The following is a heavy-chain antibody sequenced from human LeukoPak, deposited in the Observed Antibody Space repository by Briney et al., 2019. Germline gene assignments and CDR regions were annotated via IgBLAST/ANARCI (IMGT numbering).Heavy chain of an antibody. CDR3: ARDGLAYCGGDCYLYYYYYMDV. Sequence: PGGSLRLSCAASGFSFSVFWMHWVRHAPGKGPVWVSRIKTDGSITDYADSVKGRFTISRDNAKNSLYLQMNSLRAEDTAVYYCARDGLAYCGGDCYLYYYYYMDVWGKGTTVTVSS. CDR1: GFSFSVFW. J-gene: IGHJ6*03. V-gene: IGHV3-74*01. CDR2: IKTDGSIT. D-gene: IGHD2-21*02.